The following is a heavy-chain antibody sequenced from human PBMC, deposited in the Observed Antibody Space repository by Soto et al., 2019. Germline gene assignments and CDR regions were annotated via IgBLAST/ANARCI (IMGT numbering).Heavy chain of an antibody. CDR2: IIPIFGTA. Sequence: QVQLVQSGAEVKKPGSSVRVSCKASGGTFRTYAISWVRQAPGQGLEWIGGIIPIFGTANYAQKFQGRLTLSADESTSTAYMELSGLRSEDTAVYYCARSDYCGGDCYAFLDYWGQGTLVTVSS. CDR1: GGTFRTYA. CDR3: ARSDYCGGDCYAFLDY. D-gene: IGHD2-21*02. J-gene: IGHJ4*02. V-gene: IGHV1-69*12.